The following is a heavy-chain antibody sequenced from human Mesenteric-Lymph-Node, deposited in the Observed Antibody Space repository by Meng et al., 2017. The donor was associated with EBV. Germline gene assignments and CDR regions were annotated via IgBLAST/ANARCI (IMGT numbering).Heavy chain of an antibody. CDR1: GDSVSSSSAA. CDR3: ARGATSVFDL. Sequence: QVQLQQSGPGLVKPSXXXXXTXXISGDSVSSSSAAWTWIRQSPSRGLEWLGRTYYRSKWYNDYAVFVKSRITINPDTSKNQFSLQLNSVTPEDTAVYYCARGATSVFDLWGRGTLVTVSS. J-gene: IGHJ2*01. CDR2: TYYRSKWYN. V-gene: IGHV6-1*01.